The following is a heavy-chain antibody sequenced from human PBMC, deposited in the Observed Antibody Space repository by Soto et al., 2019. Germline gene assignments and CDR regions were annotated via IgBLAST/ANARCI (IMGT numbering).Heavy chain of an antibody. D-gene: IGHD3-10*01. CDR2: INYLGNT. CDR1: GGSISSSSSY. J-gene: IGHJ6*02. CDR3: ARPYYYGSGSYDRRRKYYGMDV. V-gene: IGHV4-39*07. Sequence: ETLSLTCTVSGGSISSSSSYWGWIRQPPGKGLEWVGGINYLGNTYYNPSLKSRVTISVDTSKNQFSLKLSSVTAADTAVYYCARPYYYGSGSYDRRRKYYGMDVWGQGTTVTVSS.